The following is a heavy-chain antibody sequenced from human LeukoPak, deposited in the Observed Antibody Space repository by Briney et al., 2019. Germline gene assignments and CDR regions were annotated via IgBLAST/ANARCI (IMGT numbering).Heavy chain of an antibody. J-gene: IGHJ2*01. Sequence: PSETLSLTCIVSGGSISSYYWSWIRQPAGKGLEWIGRIYTSGSTNYNPSLRSRVTMSVDTSKNQFSLRLSSVTAADTAVYYCARSNSGWSTYYFDLWGRGTLVTVSS. CDR2: IYTSGST. V-gene: IGHV4-4*07. D-gene: IGHD6-19*01. CDR1: GGSISSYY. CDR3: ARSNSGWSTYYFDL.